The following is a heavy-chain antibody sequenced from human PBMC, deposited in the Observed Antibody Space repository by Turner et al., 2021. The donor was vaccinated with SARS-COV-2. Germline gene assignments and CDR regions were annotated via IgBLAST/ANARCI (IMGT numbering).Heavy chain of an antibody. CDR2: IYSGGST. V-gene: IGHV3-53*04. Sequence: EVQLVESGGGLVQPGGSLRLSCAASGFTVSGNYMSWVRQAPGKGLEWVSVIYSGGSTYYADSVKGRFTISRHNSKNTLYLQMNSLRAEDTAVYYCARESWGRDPDYWGQGTLVTVSS. J-gene: IGHJ4*02. CDR1: GFTVSGNY. D-gene: IGHD3-16*01. CDR3: ARESWGRDPDY.